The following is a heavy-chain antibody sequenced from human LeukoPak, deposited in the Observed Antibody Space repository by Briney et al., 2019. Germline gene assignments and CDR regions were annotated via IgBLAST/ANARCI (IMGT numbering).Heavy chain of an antibody. D-gene: IGHD2-2*01. CDR3: ARDKGPVPAADYYYYYGMDV. Sequence: PSQTLSLTCTVSGGSISSGGYYWSWIRQHPGKGLEWIGYIYYSGGTYYNPSLKSRVTISVDTSKNQFSLKLSSVTAADTAVYYCARDKGPVPAADYYYYYGMDVWGQGTTVTVSS. J-gene: IGHJ6*02. CDR1: GGSISSGGYY. CDR2: IYYSGGT. V-gene: IGHV4-31*03.